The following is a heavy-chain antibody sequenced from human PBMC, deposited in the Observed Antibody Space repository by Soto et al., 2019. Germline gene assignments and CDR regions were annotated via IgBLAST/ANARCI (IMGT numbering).Heavy chain of an antibody. Sequence: PSETLSLTCTFSSGSISSGDYYLSWIRQHPGKGLEWIGYIYYSGNTYYNPSLKSRAAISVDTSKKQFSLKLSSVTAADTAVYFCARGYSSTWYSDYWGQGTLVTVSS. J-gene: IGHJ4*02. V-gene: IGHV4-31*03. CDR1: SGSISSGDYY. CDR3: ARGYSSTWYSDY. CDR2: IYYSGNT. D-gene: IGHD6-13*01.